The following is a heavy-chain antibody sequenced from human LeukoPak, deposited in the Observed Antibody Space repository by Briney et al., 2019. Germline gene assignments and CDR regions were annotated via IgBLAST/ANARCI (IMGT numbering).Heavy chain of an antibody. J-gene: IGHJ4*02. CDR3: ARKRTSGYEPPHAFDI. CDR2: ISGSGSGGST. D-gene: IGHD5-12*01. V-gene: IGHV3-23*01. CDR1: GFTFSSYA. Sequence: GGSLRLSCAASGFTFSSYAMSWVRQAPGKGLEWVSTISGSGSGGSTYYADSVKGRFTISRDNSKNTLYLQMNSLRAEDTAVYYCARKRTSGYEPPHAFDIWGQGTLVTVSS.